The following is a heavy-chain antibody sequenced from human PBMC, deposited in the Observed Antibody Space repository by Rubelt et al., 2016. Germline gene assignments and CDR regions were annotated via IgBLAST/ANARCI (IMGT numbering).Heavy chain of an antibody. J-gene: IGHJ4*02. CDR3: ARGGGSSSPRRPLDY. Sequence: QVQLQESGPGLVKPSQTLSLTCTVSGGSISSYYWSWIRQPPGKGLEWIGYIYDSGSTNYNPSLKSRVTISVDPAKNQFSLNLNAVTAADTAVYFCARGGGSSSPRRPLDYWGQGTLVTVSS. CDR2: IYDSGST. V-gene: IGHV4-59*01. D-gene: IGHD6-13*01. CDR1: GGSISSYY.